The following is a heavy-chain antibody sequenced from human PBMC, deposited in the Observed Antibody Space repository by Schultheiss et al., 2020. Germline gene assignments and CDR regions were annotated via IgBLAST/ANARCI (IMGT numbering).Heavy chain of an antibody. CDR1: GGSISSGGYY. J-gene: IGHJ1*01. CDR3: ARAPRTTTRRGSHFQH. V-gene: IGHV4-39*07. Sequence: SETLSLTCTVSGGSISSGGYYWSWIRQPPGKGLEWIGEINHSGSTNYNPSLKSRVTISVDTSKNQFSLKLSSVTAADTAVYYCARAPRTTTRRGSHFQHWGQGTLVTVSS. D-gene: IGHD1-26*01. CDR2: INHSGST.